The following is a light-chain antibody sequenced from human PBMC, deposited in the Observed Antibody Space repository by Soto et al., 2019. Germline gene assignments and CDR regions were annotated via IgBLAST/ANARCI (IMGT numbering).Light chain of an antibody. Sequence: EIVMTQSPATLSVSPGERATLSCRASQSVSSNLAWYQQKPGQAPRLLIYGESTRATGIPARFSGSGSGTEFTLTISSLQPEDFATYYCQQYNSYPWTFGQGTKVDIK. V-gene: IGKV3-15*01. CDR2: GES. CDR3: QQYNSYPWT. CDR1: QSVSSN. J-gene: IGKJ1*01.